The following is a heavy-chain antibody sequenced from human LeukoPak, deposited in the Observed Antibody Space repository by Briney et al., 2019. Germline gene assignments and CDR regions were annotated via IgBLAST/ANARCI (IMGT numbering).Heavy chain of an antibody. CDR2: IYPGDSDT. J-gene: IGHJ4*02. CDR3: ARQRSMGQPYCDY. V-gene: IGHV5-51*01. D-gene: IGHD2-8*01. CDR1: GYTFTNYW. Sequence: GESLKISCKGSGYTFTNYWIAWVRQMPGKGLEWMGIIYPGDSDTRYSPSFQGQVTISADKSISTAYLQLNSLKASDTAMYFCARQRSMGQPYCDYWGQGTLVTVSS.